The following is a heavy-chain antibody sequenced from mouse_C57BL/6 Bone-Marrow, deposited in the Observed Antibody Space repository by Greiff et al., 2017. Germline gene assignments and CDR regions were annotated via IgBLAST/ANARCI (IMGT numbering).Heavy chain of an antibody. V-gene: IGHV1-64*01. J-gene: IGHJ2*01. Sequence: QVQLLQPGAELVKPGASVTLSCKASGFTFTSSWMHWVKQRPGQGLEWIGMIHPNSGSTNYNEKFKSKATLTVDKSSNTAYMQLSSLTSEDSAVYYCARSLTPFDDWGQGTTLTVSS. CDR2: IHPNSGST. CDR3: ARSLTPFDD. D-gene: IGHD4-1*01. CDR1: GFTFTSSW.